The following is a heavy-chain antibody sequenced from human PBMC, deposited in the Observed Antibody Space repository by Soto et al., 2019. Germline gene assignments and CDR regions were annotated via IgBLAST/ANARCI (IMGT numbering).Heavy chain of an antibody. D-gene: IGHD6-19*01. CDR2: IYYSVST. J-gene: IGHJ6*02. CDR1: GGSISSYY. V-gene: IGHV4-59*01. CDR3: ARDKYSSGWYRDHYYYGMDV. Sequence: SETLSLTCTVSGGSISSYYWSWMRQPPGKGLEWIGYIYYSVSTNYNPSLKSRVTISVDTSKNQFSLKLSSVTAADTAVYYCARDKYSSGWYRDHYYYGMDVWGQGTTVTVSS.